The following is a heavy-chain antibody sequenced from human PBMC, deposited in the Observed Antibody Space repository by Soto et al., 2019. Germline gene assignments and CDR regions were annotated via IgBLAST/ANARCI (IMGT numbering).Heavy chain of an antibody. J-gene: IGHJ3*01. CDR2: IIPMLTVT. V-gene: IGHV1-69*02. CDR3: SIGSCSAETFDV. D-gene: IGHD2-2*01. CDR1: GGTFNTYT. Sequence: QVHLIQSGAEVKKPGSSVKVSCKAAGGTFNTYTLIWVRQAPGHGLEWMGRIIPMLTVTNSAQKFQGRLSLPADTSTGTAFMELTRLRSDATAGSYCSIGSCSAETFDVWGQGTMVTVSS.